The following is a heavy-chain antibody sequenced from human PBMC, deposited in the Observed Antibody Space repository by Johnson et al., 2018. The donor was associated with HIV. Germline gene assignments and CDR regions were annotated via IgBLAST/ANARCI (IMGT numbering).Heavy chain of an antibody. Sequence: QMQLVESGGGVVQPGRSLRLSCAASGFTFSSYAMHWVRQAPGKGLEWVAVISYDGSNKYYADSVKGRFTISRDNSKNTLYLQMNSLRAEDTAVYYCARDRSRQLLLTSDAFDIWGQGTMVTVSS. J-gene: IGHJ3*02. CDR3: ARDRSRQLLLTSDAFDI. CDR1: GFTFSSYA. CDR2: ISYDGSNK. D-gene: IGHD2-15*01. V-gene: IGHV3-30-3*01.